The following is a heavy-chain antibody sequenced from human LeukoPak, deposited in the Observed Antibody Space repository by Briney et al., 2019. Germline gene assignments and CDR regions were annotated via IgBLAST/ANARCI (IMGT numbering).Heavy chain of an antibody. D-gene: IGHD3-10*01. CDR3: ARDGGYGSGSYYFDY. Sequence: SQTLSLTCTVSGGSITSDGYYWSWIRQHPGKGLEWIGYIYYSGSSYYNPSLKSRVTISVDTSKNQFSLKLSSVTAADTAVYYCARDGGYGSGSYYFDYWGQGTLVTVSS. CDR2: IYYSGSS. V-gene: IGHV4-31*03. CDR1: GGSITSDGYY. J-gene: IGHJ4*02.